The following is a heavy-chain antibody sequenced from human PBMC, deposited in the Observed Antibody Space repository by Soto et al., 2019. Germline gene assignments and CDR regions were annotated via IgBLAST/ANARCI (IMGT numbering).Heavy chain of an antibody. CDR1: GGSISSGY. J-gene: IGHJ4*02. CDR2: MYHSGST. V-gene: IGHV4-59*12. CDR3: ARVPDY. Sequence: PSETLSLTYSVSGGSISSGYWTWIRHPPGKGLEWIGYMYHSGSTYYNPSLKSRVTISIDRSKNQFSLKLSSVTAADTAVYYCARVPDYWGQGILVTVSS. D-gene: IGHD2-2*01.